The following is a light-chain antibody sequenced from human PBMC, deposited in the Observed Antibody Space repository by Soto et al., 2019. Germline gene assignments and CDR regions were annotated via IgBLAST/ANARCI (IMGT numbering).Light chain of an antibody. Sequence: EIVFTQSPATVSLSPGERATLSCRASQSVSSYLAWYQQKPGQAPSLLIYDASNRATGIPARFSGSGSGTDFTLTISSLEPEDFAVYYCQQRSNWPSITFGQGTRLENK. CDR1: QSVSSY. CDR3: QQRSNWPSIT. CDR2: DAS. J-gene: IGKJ5*01. V-gene: IGKV3-11*01.